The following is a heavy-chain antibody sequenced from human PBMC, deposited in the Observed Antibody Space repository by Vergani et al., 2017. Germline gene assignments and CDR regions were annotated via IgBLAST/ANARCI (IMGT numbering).Heavy chain of an antibody. CDR1: GYSFTSYG. J-gene: IGHJ3*02. V-gene: IGHV1-18*01. D-gene: IGHD3-10*01. CDR3: ARDPLMISGAFDI. Sequence: VQLVQSGAEVKKPGESLKISCKGSGYSFTSYGISWVRQAPGQGLEWMGWISAYNGNTNYAQKLQGRVTMTTDTSTSTAYMELRSLRSDDTAVYYCARDPLMISGAFDIWGQGTMVTVSS. CDR2: ISAYNGNT.